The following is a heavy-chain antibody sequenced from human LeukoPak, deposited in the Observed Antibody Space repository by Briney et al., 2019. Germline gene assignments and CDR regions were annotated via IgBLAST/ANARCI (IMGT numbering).Heavy chain of an antibody. V-gene: IGHV4-38-2*01. J-gene: IGHJ5*02. Sequence: SETLSLTCAVSGYSISSGYYWGWIRQPPGKGLEWIGSIYHSGSTYYNPSLKSRVTISVDTSKNQFSLKLSSVAAADTAVYYCARREWLFHPLDWFDPWGQGTLVTVSS. D-gene: IGHD3-3*01. CDR3: ARREWLFHPLDWFDP. CDR1: GYSISSGYY. CDR2: IYHSGST.